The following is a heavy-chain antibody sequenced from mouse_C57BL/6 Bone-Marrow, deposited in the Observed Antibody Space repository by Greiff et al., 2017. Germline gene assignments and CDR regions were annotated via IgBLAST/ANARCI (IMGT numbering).Heavy chain of an antibody. CDR1: GFTFSSYA. V-gene: IGHV5-9-1*02. J-gene: IGHJ2*01. CDR2: ISSGGDYI. CDR3: TRERGYGSSPYYFDY. D-gene: IGHD1-1*01. Sequence: EVQRVESGEGLVKPGGSLKISCAASGFTFSSYAMSWVRQTPEKRLEWVAYISSGGDYIYYAATVKGRFTISRDNARNTLYLQMSSLKSVDTAMYYCTRERGYGSSPYYFDYWGQGTTLTVSS.